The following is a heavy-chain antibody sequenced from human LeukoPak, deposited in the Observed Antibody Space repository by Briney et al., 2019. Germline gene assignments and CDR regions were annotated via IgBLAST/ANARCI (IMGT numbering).Heavy chain of an antibody. Sequence: SETLSLTCTVSGGSLITYYWSWIRQPPGKGLEWIGYIHYSGSTNYNPSLKSQLIISVDTSKNQFSLKMRSVTAADTAVYYCARAGAVGADLHDHWGQGTLVTVSS. CDR1: GGSLITYY. J-gene: IGHJ5*02. D-gene: IGHD3-10*01. V-gene: IGHV4-59*08. CDR3: ARAGAVGADLHDH. CDR2: IHYSGST.